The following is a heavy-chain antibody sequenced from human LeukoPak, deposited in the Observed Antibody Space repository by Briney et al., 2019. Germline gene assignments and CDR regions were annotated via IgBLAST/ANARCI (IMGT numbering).Heavy chain of an antibody. CDR2: IYYSGST. CDR1: GGSLSNYY. V-gene: IGHV4-59*08. D-gene: IGHD6-13*01. Sequence: SETLSLTCSVSGGSLSNYYWTWIRQPPGKGLEWIGYIYYSGSTNYNPSLKSRVTISVDTSKNQFSLKLSSVTAADTAVYYCARGLGSSSWYRGASGYWGQGTLVTVSS. CDR3: ARGLGSSSWYRGASGY. J-gene: IGHJ4*02.